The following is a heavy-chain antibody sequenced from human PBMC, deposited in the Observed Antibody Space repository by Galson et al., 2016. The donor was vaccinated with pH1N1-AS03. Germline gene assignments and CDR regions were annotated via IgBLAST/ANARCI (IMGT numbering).Heavy chain of an antibody. V-gene: IGHV3-48*01. Sequence: SLRLSCAASGFTFSSYSMNWVRQAPGKGLEWVSYISSSRRTIYYADSVKGRFTISTDNAKNSLYLQMSSLRAEDTAVYYCARDALGGEYGMDVWGQGTTDTVSS. CDR3: ARDALGGEYGMDV. J-gene: IGHJ6*02. CDR2: ISSSRRTI. CDR1: GFTFSSYS. D-gene: IGHD3-16*01.